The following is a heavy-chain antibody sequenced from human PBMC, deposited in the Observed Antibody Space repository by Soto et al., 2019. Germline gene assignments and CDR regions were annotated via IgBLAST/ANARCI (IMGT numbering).Heavy chain of an antibody. Sequence: EVQLLESGGGLVQPGGSLRLSCAASGFTFSSYAMSWVRQAPGKGLEWVSDISGSGGSTYYADSAKGRVTISRTTSQNTLYLQINSLRAEDPAVYYCAKGLGYCMSTSCYVGSDYWGQGTLVTVSS. J-gene: IGHJ4*02. V-gene: IGHV3-23*01. CDR2: ISGSGGST. CDR3: AKGLGYCMSTSCYVGSDY. CDR1: GFTFSSYA. D-gene: IGHD2-2*01.